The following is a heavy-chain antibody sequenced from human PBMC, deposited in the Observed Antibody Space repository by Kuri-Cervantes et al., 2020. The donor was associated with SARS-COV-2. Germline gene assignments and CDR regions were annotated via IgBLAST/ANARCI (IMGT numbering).Heavy chain of an antibody. V-gene: IGHV3-21*01. D-gene: IGHD2-15*01. CDR3: ARSGSGRMDV. CDR2: ISSSSSYI. CDR1: GFTFSSYS. Sequence: GESLKISCAASGFTFSSYSMNWVRQAPGKGLEWVSAISSSSSYIYYADSVKGRFTISRDNSKNTLYLQMNSLRAEDTAVYYCARSGSGRMDVWGQGTTVTVSS. J-gene: IGHJ6*02.